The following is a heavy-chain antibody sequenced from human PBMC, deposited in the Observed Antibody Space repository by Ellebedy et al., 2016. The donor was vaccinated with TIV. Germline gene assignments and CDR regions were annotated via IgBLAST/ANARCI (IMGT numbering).Heavy chain of an antibody. CDR2: INPSGGRT. D-gene: IGHD6-19*01. CDR1: GYTFTSYF. V-gene: IGHV1-46*04. J-gene: IGHJ4*02. Sequence: AASVKVSCKASGYTFTSYFMHWLRQAPGQGLEWMGIINPSGGRTTYAQKLQGRVTMTRDTSTSTVYVELSSLRSEDTAVYYCARARSSGWLHTPDYWGQGSLVTVSS. CDR3: ARARSSGWLHTPDY.